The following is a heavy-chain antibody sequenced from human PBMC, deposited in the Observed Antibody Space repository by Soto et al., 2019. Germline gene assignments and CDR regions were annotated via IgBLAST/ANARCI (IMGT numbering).Heavy chain of an antibody. CDR2: IWYDGSYK. D-gene: IGHD6-19*01. Sequence: QVQLVESGGGVVQPGRSLRLSCAASGFTLSNYAMHWVRQATGKGLEWVAVIWYDGSYKYYADSVKGRFPISRDSSKNTLYLQVNSLSADDTAMYYCARKGSGWTFDYWGQGTLVTVSS. J-gene: IGHJ4*02. V-gene: IGHV3-33*01. CDR3: ARKGSGWTFDY. CDR1: GFTLSNYA.